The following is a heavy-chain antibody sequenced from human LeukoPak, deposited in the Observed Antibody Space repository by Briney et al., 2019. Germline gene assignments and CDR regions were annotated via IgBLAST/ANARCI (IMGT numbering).Heavy chain of an antibody. J-gene: IGHJ4*02. D-gene: IGHD3-22*01. CDR2: IYYSGST. Sequence: SETLSLTCTVSGGSISSHYWSWIRQPPGKGLEWIGYIYYSGSTNYNPSLKSRVTISVDTSKNQFSLKLSSVTAADTAVYYCAREGGSSGYFDYWGQGTLVTVSS. CDR3: AREGGSSGYFDY. CDR1: GGSISSHY. V-gene: IGHV4-59*11.